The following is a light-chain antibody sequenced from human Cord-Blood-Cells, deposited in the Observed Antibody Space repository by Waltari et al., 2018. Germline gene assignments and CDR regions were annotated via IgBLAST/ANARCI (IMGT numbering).Light chain of an antibody. CDR3: QQSYSTPFT. J-gene: IGKJ3*01. CDR1: QSISSY. Sequence: IQMTQSPSSLSASVGDRVTITCRASQSISSYLNWYQQKPVKSPKLLIYSASILQSGVPSRFSGSGSGTDFNLTISSLQPEDFATYYCQQSYSTPFTFGPGTKVDIK. V-gene: IGKV1-39*01. CDR2: SAS.